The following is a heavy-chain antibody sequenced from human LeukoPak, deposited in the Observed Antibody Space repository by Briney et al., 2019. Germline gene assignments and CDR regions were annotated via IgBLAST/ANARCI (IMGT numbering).Heavy chain of an antibody. J-gene: IGHJ4*02. CDR1: GFPFSSYW. V-gene: IGHV3-74*01. CDR3: ARDRLRYFDWLPSDY. Sequence: GGSLRLSCAASGFPFSSYWMHWVRQAPGKGLVWLSGIYNDGSTTTYADSVKGRFTISRDNARNTLYLQMNSLRAEDTAVYYCARDRLRYFDWLPSDYWGQGTLVTVSS. CDR2: IYNDGSTT. D-gene: IGHD3-9*01.